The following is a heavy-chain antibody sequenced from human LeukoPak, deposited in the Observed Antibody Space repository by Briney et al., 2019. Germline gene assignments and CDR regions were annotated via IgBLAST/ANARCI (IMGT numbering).Heavy chain of an antibody. CDR1: GGSFSGYY. Sequence: SETLSLTCAVYGGSFSGYYWSWIRQPPGKGLEWIGEINHSGSTNYNPSLKSRVTISVDTSKNQFSLKLSSVTAADTAVYYCARGHRVTHFDYWGQGTLVTVSS. J-gene: IGHJ4*02. V-gene: IGHV4-34*01. D-gene: IGHD2-21*02. CDR2: INHSGST. CDR3: ARGHRVTHFDY.